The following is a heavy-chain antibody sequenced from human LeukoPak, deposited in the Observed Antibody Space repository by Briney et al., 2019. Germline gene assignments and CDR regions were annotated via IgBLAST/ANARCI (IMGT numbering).Heavy chain of an antibody. J-gene: IGHJ4*02. Sequence: PSETLSLTCTVSGGSISSSSYYWGWIRQPPGKGLEWIGSIYYSGSTYCNPSLKSRVTISVDTSKNQFSLKLSSVTAADTAVYYCATSGYDTSPEYWGQGTLVTVSS. CDR2: IYYSGST. D-gene: IGHD5-12*01. CDR1: GGSISSSSYY. CDR3: ATSGYDTSPEY. V-gene: IGHV4-39*01.